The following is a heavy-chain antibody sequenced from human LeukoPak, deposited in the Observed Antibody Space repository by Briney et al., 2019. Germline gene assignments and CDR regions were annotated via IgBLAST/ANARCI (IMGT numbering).Heavy chain of an antibody. CDR1: GYTFTSYD. CDR3: ARDGVRSSPDRKVYANY. V-gene: IGHV1-69*04. CDR2: IIPILGIA. D-gene: IGHD2-8*01. J-gene: IGHJ4*02. Sequence: ASVKVSCKASGYTFTSYDINWVRQAPGQGLEWMGRIIPILGIANYAQKFQGRVTITADKSTSTAYMELSSLRSEDTAVYYCARDGVRSSPDRKVYANYWGQGTLVTVSS.